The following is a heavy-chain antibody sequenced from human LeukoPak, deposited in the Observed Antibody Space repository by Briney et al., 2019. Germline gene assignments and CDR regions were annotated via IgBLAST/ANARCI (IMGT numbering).Heavy chain of an antibody. J-gene: IGHJ1*01. D-gene: IGHD4-17*01. V-gene: IGHV3-23*01. CDR2: ITGSGAVT. Sequence: PGASLRLSCAASGFTFSNYAMSWVRQAPGKGLEWVSAITGSGAVTYYADSVKGRFTISRDNSKNTLYLQMNSLRAEDTAVYYCARGDYGDYVVGAEYFQHWGQGTLVTVSS. CDR3: ARGDYGDYVVGAEYFQH. CDR1: GFTFSNYA.